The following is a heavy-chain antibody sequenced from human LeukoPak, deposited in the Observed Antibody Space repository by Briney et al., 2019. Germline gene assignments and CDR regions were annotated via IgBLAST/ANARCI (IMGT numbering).Heavy chain of an antibody. CDR1: GFTFSSYS. V-gene: IGHV3-21*01. D-gene: IGHD1-26*01. Sequence: GGSLRLSCTASGFTFSSYSMNWVRQAPGKGLEWVSSISSSSSYIYYADSVKGRFTISRDNAKNSLYLQMNSLRAEDTAVYYCARVIVFRGYMDVWGKGTTVTVSS. CDR3: ARVIVFRGYMDV. J-gene: IGHJ6*03. CDR2: ISSSSSYI.